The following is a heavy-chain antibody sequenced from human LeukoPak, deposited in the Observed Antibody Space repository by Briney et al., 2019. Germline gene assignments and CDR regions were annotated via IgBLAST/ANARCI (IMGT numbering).Heavy chain of an antibody. CDR2: IIPIFGTA. V-gene: IGHV1-69*13. CDR1: GGTFSSYA. CDR3: ARERGGSYDSDY. D-gene: IGHD1-26*01. J-gene: IGHJ4*02. Sequence: SVKVSCKASGGTFSSYAISWVRQAPGQGLEWMGGIIPIFGTANYAQKFQGRVTITANESTSTAYMELSSLRSEDTAVYYCARERGGSYDSDYWGQGTLVTVSS.